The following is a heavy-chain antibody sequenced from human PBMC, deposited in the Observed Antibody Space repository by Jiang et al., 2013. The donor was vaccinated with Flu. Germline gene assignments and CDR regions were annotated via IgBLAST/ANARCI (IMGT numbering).Heavy chain of an antibody. V-gene: IGHV4-39*01. D-gene: IGHD1-26*01. J-gene: IGHJ4*02. CDR2: IYYYGST. Sequence: PGLVKPSETLSLTCTVSGGSINSGSYYWVWIRQPPGKGLEWIGNIYYYGSTYYNPSLKSRVTISMDTSKNQFSLKLSSVTAADTAVFYCARHPRGVGSTNHFDYWGQGTLVTVSS. CDR3: ARHPRGVGSTNHFDY. CDR1: GGSINSGSYY.